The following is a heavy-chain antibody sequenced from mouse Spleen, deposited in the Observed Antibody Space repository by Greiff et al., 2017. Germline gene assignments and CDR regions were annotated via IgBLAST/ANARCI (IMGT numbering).Heavy chain of an antibody. D-gene: IGHD2-12*01. CDR1: GFNIKDYY. V-gene: IGHV14-2*01. CDR3: ASTYYSYSRAWFAY. CDR2: IDPEDGET. Sequence: VQLKQSGAELVKPGASVKLSCTASGFNIKDYYMHWVKQRTEQGLEWIGRIDPEDGETKYAPKFQGKATITADTSSNTAYLQLSSLTSEDTAVYYCASTYYSYSRAWFAYWGQGTLVTVSA. J-gene: IGHJ3*01.